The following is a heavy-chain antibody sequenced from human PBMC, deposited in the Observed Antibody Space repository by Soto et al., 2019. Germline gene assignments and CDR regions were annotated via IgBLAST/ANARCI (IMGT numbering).Heavy chain of an antibody. J-gene: IGHJ6*02. CDR2: ISAYNGNT. CDR1: GYTFTSYG. V-gene: IGHV1-18*04. CDR3: ARDNAFSSSWSGGMDV. Sequence: ASVKVSCKASGYTFTSYGISWVRQAPGQGLEWMGWISAYNGNTNYAQKLQGRVTMTTDTSTSTAYMGLRSLRSDDTAVYYCARDNAFSSSWSGGMDVWGQGTTVTVSS. D-gene: IGHD6-13*01.